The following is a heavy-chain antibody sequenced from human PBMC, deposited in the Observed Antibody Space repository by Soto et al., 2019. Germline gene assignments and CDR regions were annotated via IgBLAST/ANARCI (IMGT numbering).Heavy chain of an antibody. V-gene: IGHV3-13*05. D-gene: IGHD2-2*01. Sequence: GGSLRLSCAASGFTFSTYDMHWVRQATGTGLEWVSAIGAADDPYYSGSVKGRFTISRENAKSSLSLQRNSLRVGDTAVYYCARAYSGQLPRRADYYYAMDDWGPGTTVTVSS. CDR1: GFTFSTYD. CDR3: ARAYSGQLPRRADYYYAMDD. J-gene: IGHJ6*02. CDR2: IGAADDP.